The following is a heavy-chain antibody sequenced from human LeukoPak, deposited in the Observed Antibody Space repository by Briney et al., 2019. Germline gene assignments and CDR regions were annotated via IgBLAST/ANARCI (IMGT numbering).Heavy chain of an antibody. D-gene: IGHD3-10*01. CDR3: ARDRITMVRGVIPFDP. J-gene: IGHJ5*02. V-gene: IGHV4-4*07. Sequence: SETLSLTCTVSGGSISSYYWSWIRQPAGKGLEWIGRIYTSGSTNYNPSLKSRVTMSVDTSKNQFSLKLSSVTAADTAVYYSARDRITMVRGVIPFDPWGQGTLVTVSS. CDR2: IYTSGST. CDR1: GGSISSYY.